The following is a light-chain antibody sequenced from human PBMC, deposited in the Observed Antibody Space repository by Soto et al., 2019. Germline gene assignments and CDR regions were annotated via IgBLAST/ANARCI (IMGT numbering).Light chain of an antibody. Sequence: IQMTQSPSSLSASVGDRVTITCQATQDSRKYLNWYQQKPGKAPKLLIYDASSLETGVPSRFSGSGSGTDFTFTISSLQPEDFATYYCQQYDNLPLIFGQGTRLEIK. J-gene: IGKJ5*01. CDR1: QDSRKY. CDR3: QQYDNLPLI. CDR2: DAS. V-gene: IGKV1-33*01.